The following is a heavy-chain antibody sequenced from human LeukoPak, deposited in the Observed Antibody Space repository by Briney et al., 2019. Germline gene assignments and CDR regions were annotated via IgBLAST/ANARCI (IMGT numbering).Heavy chain of an antibody. CDR3: AKRLGYYDSSEGYFDY. Sequence: PGRSLRLSCAASGFTFSSYAMHWVRQAPGKGLEWVAVISYDGSNKNYADSVKGRFTISRDISKNTLYLQMNSLRAEDTAVYYCAKRLGYYDSSEGYFDYWGQGTLVTV. CDR1: GFTFSSYA. D-gene: IGHD3-22*01. CDR2: ISYDGSNK. V-gene: IGHV3-30*04. J-gene: IGHJ4*02.